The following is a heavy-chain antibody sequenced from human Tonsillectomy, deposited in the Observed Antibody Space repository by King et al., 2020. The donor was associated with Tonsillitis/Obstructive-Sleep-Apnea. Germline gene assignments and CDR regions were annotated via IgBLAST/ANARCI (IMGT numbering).Heavy chain of an antibody. D-gene: IGHD3-16*02. V-gene: IGHV4-59*01. Sequence: AQLQESGPGLVKPSETLSLTCTVSGGSISDYFWNWIRQAPGKGLEWIGYVYASGSSNSNPSFRSRVTQSADTSNSQFSLRLNSVTAADTAVYYCARGGFIWGSYRYDPANSYYYMDVWGKGTTVTVSS. CDR3: ARGGFIWGSYRYDPANSYYYMDV. J-gene: IGHJ6*03. CDR1: GGSISDYF. CDR2: VYASGSS.